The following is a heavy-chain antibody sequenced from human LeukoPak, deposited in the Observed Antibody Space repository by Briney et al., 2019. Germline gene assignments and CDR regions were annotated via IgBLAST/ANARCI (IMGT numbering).Heavy chain of an antibody. V-gene: IGHV4-39*07. CDR2: IYNSGST. J-gene: IGHJ4*02. D-gene: IGHD5-12*01. CDR1: GGSISSSSYY. CDR3: AKVRYSGYAFYFDY. Sequence: SETLSLTCTVSGGSISSSSYYWGWIRQPPGKGLEWIGSIYNSGSTYYSPSFESRVTISVDTSKNQFSLKLSSVTAADTAVYYCAKVRYSGYAFYFDYWGQGTLVTVSS.